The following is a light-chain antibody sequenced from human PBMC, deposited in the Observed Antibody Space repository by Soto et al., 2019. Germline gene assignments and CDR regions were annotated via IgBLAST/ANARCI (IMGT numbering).Light chain of an antibody. Sequence: DIQMTQSPSTLSASVGDRVTITCRTSQSFSSWLAWYQQKPGKAPKLLIYKASILERGVPSRFSGSGSGTEFTLTISSLQPDDFATYYCQQYNSYPWTFGQGTKVDIK. V-gene: IGKV1-5*03. J-gene: IGKJ1*01. CDR2: KAS. CDR1: QSFSSW. CDR3: QQYNSYPWT.